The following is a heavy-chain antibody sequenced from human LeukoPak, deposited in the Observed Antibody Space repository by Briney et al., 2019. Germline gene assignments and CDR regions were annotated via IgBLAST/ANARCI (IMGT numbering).Heavy chain of an antibody. D-gene: IGHD6-19*01. CDR3: AKEISRIAVAQRGY. CDR2: IRYDGSEK. CDR1: GFTFSSNG. V-gene: IGHV3-30*02. Sequence: PGGSLRLSCESSGFTFSSNGMHWVRQAPGKGLEWVAFIRYDGSEKNYADSVKGRFTISRDNSKNTLYLQMNSLRVEDTAVYYCAKEISRIAVAQRGYWGQGTLVTVSS. J-gene: IGHJ4*02.